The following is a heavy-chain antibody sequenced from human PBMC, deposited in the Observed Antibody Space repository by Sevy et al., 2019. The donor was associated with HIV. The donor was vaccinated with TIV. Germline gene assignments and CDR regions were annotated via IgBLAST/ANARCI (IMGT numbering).Heavy chain of an antibody. Sequence: ASVKVSCKVSGYTFNTYRIHWVRQAPGQGLEWMGWISPHNGDTNYAQRLQGRVTMLTDTSSSTAYMELKSLRSDDTAVYYGARAYCSGGRCYSLASWGQGTLVTVSS. D-gene: IGHD2-15*01. J-gene: IGHJ5*02. CDR3: ARAYCSGGRCYSLAS. CDR2: ISPHNGDT. V-gene: IGHV1-18*01. CDR1: GYTFNTYR.